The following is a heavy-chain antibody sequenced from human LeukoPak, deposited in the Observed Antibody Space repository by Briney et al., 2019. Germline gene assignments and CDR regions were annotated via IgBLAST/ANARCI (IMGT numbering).Heavy chain of an antibody. J-gene: IGHJ5*01. CDR1: GGSVTTIPYN. Sequence: PSETLSVTCTVSGGSVTTIPYNWGWIRQPPGKGLEWIATISYVGTTYYEPSLKSRVTMSIDTSKNQSSLNLNSATAADTAVYYCARHPTGYPNWFDSWGQGTLVIVSS. CDR2: ISYVGTT. D-gene: IGHD3-9*01. CDR3: ARHPTGYPNWFDS. V-gene: IGHV4-39*01.